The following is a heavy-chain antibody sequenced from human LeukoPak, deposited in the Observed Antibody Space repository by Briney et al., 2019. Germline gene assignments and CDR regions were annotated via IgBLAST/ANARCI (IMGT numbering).Heavy chain of an antibody. V-gene: IGHV3-23*01. CDR2: ISVGGDRT. CDR1: GFTFRNYA. Sequence: GGSLRLSRAASGFTFRNYAMSWVRQAPGKGLEWVSTISVGGDRTLYADSVKGRFTISRDTSKNTLFLQMNSLRGEDTAVYYCAKDSGSYRKYYFDYWGQGTLVTVSS. D-gene: IGHD1-26*01. J-gene: IGHJ4*02. CDR3: AKDSGSYRKYYFDY.